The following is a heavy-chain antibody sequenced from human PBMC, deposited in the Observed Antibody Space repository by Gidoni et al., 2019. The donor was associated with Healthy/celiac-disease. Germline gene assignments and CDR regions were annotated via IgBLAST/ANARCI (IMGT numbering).Heavy chain of an antibody. V-gene: IGHV3-30*18. D-gene: IGHD2-15*01. Sequence: QVQLVESGGGVVQPGRSLRLSCAASGFTFSSYGMHWVRQAPGKGLEWVAVISYDGSNKYYADSVKGRFTISRDNSKNTLYLQMNSLRAEDTAVYYCAKSGEGFYCSGGSCLDYWGQGTLVTVSS. CDR3: AKSGEGFYCSGGSCLDY. CDR1: GFTFSSYG. J-gene: IGHJ4*02. CDR2: ISYDGSNK.